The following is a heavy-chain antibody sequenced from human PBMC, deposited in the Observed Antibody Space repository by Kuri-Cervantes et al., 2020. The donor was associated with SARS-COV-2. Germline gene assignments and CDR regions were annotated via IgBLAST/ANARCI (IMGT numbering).Heavy chain of an antibody. CDR1: YASMTSFY. J-gene: IGHJ4*02. CDR2: IYYTGKS. CDR3: ASGNDFSLDY. V-gene: IGHV4-59*01. Sequence: ESLKISCTVSYASMTSFYWSWIRQSPGRGLEWIGYIYYTGKSNYNPSLESRVSMSLAASESRFFLTLTPVTAADTAMYYCASGNDFSLDYWGQGILVTVSS. D-gene: IGHD1-1*01.